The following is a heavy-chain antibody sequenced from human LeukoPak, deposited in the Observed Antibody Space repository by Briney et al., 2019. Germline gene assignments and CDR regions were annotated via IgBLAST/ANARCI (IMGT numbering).Heavy chain of an antibody. CDR2: ISSSSSTI. J-gene: IGHJ6*02. CDR3: ARDQHYCSGGSCYTYYYYGMDV. Sequence: GGSLRLSCAASGFTFSSYSMNWVRQAPGKGLEWVSYISSSSSTIYYADSVKGRFTISRDNAKNSLYLQMNSLRAEDTAVYYCARDQHYCSGGSCYTYYYYGMDVWGQGTTVTVSS. D-gene: IGHD2-15*01. V-gene: IGHV3-48*04. CDR1: GFTFSSYS.